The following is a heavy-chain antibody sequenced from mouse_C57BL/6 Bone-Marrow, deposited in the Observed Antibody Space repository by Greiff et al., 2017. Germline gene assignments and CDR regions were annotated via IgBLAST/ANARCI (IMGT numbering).Heavy chain of an antibody. Sequence: VQLQESGAELARPGASVKLSCKASGYTFTSYGISWVKQRTGQGLEWIGEIYPRSGNTYYNEKFKGKATLTADKSSSTAYMELRSLTSEDSAVYFCARSDYDDYDWFAYWGQGTLVTVSA. D-gene: IGHD2-4*01. CDR1: GYTFTSYG. CDR2: IYPRSGNT. J-gene: IGHJ3*01. V-gene: IGHV1-81*01. CDR3: ARSDYDDYDWFAY.